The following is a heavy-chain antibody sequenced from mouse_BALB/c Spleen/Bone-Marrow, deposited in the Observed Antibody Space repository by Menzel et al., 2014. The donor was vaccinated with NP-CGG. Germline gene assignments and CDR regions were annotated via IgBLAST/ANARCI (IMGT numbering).Heavy chain of an antibody. Sequence: LVESGAELVRPGSSVKISCKASGYAFSSYWMNWVKQRPGQGLEWIGQIYPGDGDTNYNGKFKGKATLTADKSSNTAYMQLSSLTSEDSAVYFCARSDYYAMDYWGQGTSVTVSS. CDR1: GYAFSSYW. V-gene: IGHV1-80*01. J-gene: IGHJ4*01. CDR2: IYPGDGDT. CDR3: ARSDYYAMDY.